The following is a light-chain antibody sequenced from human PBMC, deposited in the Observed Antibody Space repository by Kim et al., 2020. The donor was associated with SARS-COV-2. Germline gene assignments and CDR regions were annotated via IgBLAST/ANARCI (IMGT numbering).Light chain of an antibody. CDR2: WAS. CDR1: QSVLYSSNNKNY. J-gene: IGKJ4*01. Sequence: ATINCKSSQSVLYSSNNKNYLAWYQQKPGQPPKLLIYWASTRESGVPDRFSGSGSGTDFSPTISTLQAEDVAVYYCQQYYDTPLTFGGGTKVDIK. CDR3: QQYYDTPLT. V-gene: IGKV4-1*01.